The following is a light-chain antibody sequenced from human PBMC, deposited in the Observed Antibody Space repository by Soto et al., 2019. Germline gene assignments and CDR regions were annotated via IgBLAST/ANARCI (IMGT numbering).Light chain of an antibody. Sequence: RVMTQSPATLSVSPGEGVTLACRASQSVRSHLAWYQQKPGQPPRLLIYGASTRATGIPARFSGSGFGTEFTLTISSLQSEDFAVYYCQQYKNWPLFGQGTRLEI. CDR2: GAS. CDR1: QSVRSH. J-gene: IGKJ5*01. V-gene: IGKV3-15*01. CDR3: QQYKNWPL.